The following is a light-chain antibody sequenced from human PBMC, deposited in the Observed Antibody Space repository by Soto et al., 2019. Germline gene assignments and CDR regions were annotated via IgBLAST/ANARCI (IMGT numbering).Light chain of an antibody. CDR3: SSSSIAGTVV. V-gene: IGLV2-14*01. J-gene: IGLJ2*01. Sequence: QSALTQPASVSGSPGQSITISCTGTTSDVGASNYVSWYQHHPGQAPKLMFYEVSTRPSGISHRFSGSKSGNTASMTISGLQAEDEADYYCSSSSIAGTVVSGGGTKLTVL. CDR2: EVS. CDR1: TSDVGASNY.